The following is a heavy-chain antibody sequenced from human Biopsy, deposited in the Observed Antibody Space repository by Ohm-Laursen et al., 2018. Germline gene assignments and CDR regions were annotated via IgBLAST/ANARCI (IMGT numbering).Heavy chain of an antibody. D-gene: IGHD6-25*01. J-gene: IGHJ4*01. CDR2: ISGSSNNI. Sequence: SLRLSCAASGFIFGDYGMHWVRQAPGKGLEWVSGISGSSNNIIYADSVRGRFTISRDNAKSSLYLEMNSLRSEDTAFYYCTKRRTAVRPFDSWGHGTLVTVSS. V-gene: IGHV3-9*01. CDR3: TKRRTAVRPFDS. CDR1: GFIFGDYG.